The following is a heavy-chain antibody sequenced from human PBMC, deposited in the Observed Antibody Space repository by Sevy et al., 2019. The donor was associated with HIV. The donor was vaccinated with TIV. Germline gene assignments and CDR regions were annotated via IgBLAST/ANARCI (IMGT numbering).Heavy chain of an antibody. CDR1: GFNFRRFA. V-gene: IGHV3-23*01. J-gene: IGHJ6*03. D-gene: IGHD5-12*01. CDR2: ITASGGNI. CDR3: AKGGPAGVDYYYYLDV. Sequence: GGSLRLSCAASGFNFRRFATSWVRLTPGKGLEWVSGITASGGNIYYIDSVKGRFTSSRENSKNTLYLQMNGLRAEDTAIYFCAKGGPAGVDYYYYLDVWGKGTTVTVSS.